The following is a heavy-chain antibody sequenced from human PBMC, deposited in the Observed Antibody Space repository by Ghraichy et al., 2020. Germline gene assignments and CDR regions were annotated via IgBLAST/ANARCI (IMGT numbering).Heavy chain of an antibody. CDR2: IYYSGST. V-gene: IGHV4-39*07. CDR3: ARGETRWDIVVVPAAIHYDY. J-gene: IGHJ4*02. Sequence: SETLSLTCTVSGGSISSSSYYWGWIRQPPGKGLEWIGSIYYSGSTYYNPSLKSRVTISVDTSKNQFSLKLSSVTAADTAVYYCARGETRWDIVVVPAAIHYDYWGQGTLVTVSS. D-gene: IGHD2-2*01. CDR1: GGSISSSSYY.